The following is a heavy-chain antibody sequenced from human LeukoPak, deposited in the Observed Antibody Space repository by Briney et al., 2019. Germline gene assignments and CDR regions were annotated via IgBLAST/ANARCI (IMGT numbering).Heavy chain of an antibody. CDR1: GGSFSGYY. CDR3: ARQKLGSLY. V-gene: IGHV4-34*01. Sequence: TSETLSLTCAVYGGSFSGYYWSWIRQPPGKGLEWIGEINHSGSTNYNPSLKSRVTISVDTSKNQFSLKLSSVTAADTAVYYCARQKLGSLYWGQGTLVTVSS. J-gene: IGHJ4*02. D-gene: IGHD1-7*01. CDR2: INHSGST.